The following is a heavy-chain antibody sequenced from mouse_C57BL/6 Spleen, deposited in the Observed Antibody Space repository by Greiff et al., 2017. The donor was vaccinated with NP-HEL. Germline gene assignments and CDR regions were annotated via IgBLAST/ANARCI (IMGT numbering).Heavy chain of an antibody. CDR1: GFTFSDYY. V-gene: IGHV5-16*01. D-gene: IGHD1-1*01. J-gene: IGHJ2*01. CDR3: ARAYYGSSVDY. Sequence: EVKLVESEGGLVQPGSSMTLSCTASGFTFSDYYMAWVRQVPEKGLEWVANINYDGSSTYYLDSLKSRFIISRDNAKNILYLQMSSLKSEDTATYYCARAYYGSSVDYWGQGTTLTVSS. CDR2: INYDGSST.